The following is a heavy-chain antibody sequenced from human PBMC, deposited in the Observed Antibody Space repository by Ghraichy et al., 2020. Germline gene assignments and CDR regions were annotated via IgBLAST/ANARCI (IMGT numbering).Heavy chain of an antibody. CDR1: GGSISSSSYY. CDR2: IYYSGST. Sequence: SETLSLTCTVSGGSISSSSYYWGWIRQPPGKGLEWIGSIYYSGSTYYNPSLKSRVTISVDTSKNQFSLKLSSVTAADTAVYYCARHRVDTARVRESIWSNWFDPWGQGTLVTVSS. D-gene: IGHD5-18*01. V-gene: IGHV4-39*07. J-gene: IGHJ5*02. CDR3: ARHRVDTARVRESIWSNWFDP.